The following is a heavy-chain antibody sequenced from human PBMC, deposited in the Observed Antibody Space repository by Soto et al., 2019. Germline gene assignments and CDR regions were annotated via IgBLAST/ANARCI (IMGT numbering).Heavy chain of an antibody. CDR3: ARDYGDLTTGIDY. J-gene: IGHJ4*02. Sequence: GVSLRLSCAAPGFPFSSHWMHWVRQAPGKGLVWVSRINSDGSSTSYADSVKGRFTISRDNAKNTLYLQMNSLRAEDMAVYYCARDYGDLTTGIDYWGQGTLVTVSS. CDR1: GFPFSSHW. CDR2: INSDGSST. V-gene: IGHV3-74*01. D-gene: IGHD4-17*01.